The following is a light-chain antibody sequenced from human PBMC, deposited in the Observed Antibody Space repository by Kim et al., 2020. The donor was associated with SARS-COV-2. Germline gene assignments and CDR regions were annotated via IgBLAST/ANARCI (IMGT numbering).Light chain of an antibody. CDR1: ILRSYY. Sequence: SSELTQDPAVSVALGQAVRITCQGDILRSYYTGWYQQKPGQAPVLVIYGKDKRPSGIPDRFSGSSSGNTASLTITGARAEDEADYYCNCRDRTGNYVLFGGGTQLTVL. J-gene: IGLJ2*01. V-gene: IGLV3-19*01. CDR3: NCRDRTGNYVL. CDR2: GKD.